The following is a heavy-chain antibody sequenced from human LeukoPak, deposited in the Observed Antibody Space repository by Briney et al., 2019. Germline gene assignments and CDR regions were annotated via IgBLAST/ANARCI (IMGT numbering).Heavy chain of an antibody. CDR2: ISYDGSNK. J-gene: IGHJ4*02. V-gene: IGHV3-30*03. D-gene: IGHD5-24*01. CDR3: AHRGRWLQLDY. Sequence: GGSLRLSCAASGFTFSSYGLHWVRQAPGKGLEWVAVISYDGSNKYYADSVKGRFTISRDNSKNTLYLQMNSLRAEDTAVYYCAHRGRWLQLDYWGQGTLVTVSS. CDR1: GFTFSSYG.